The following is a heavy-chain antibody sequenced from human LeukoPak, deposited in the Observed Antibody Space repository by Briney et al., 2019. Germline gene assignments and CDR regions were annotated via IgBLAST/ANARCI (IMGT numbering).Heavy chain of an antibody. CDR1: GYSFTSYW. J-gene: IGHJ6*03. CDR3: XXXXXSSSWYYYYYMDV. Sequence: GESLKISCKGSGYSFTSYWIGWVRQMPGKGLEWMGIIYPGDSDTRYSPSFQGQVTISADKSISTAYLQWSSLKASDTAMYYCXXXXXSSSWYYYYYMDVWGKGTTVTISS. V-gene: IGHV5-51*01. D-gene: IGHD6-13*01. CDR2: IYPGDSDT.